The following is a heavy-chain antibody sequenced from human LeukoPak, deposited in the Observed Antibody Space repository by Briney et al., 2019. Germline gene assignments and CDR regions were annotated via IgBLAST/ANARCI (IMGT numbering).Heavy chain of an antibody. CDR3: ARKVDCSGGSCYPNWFDP. J-gene: IGHJ5*02. CDR1: GGSFSGYY. Sequence: SETLSLTCAVYGGSFSGYYWSWIRQHPGKGLECIGYIYYSGSTYYNPSLKSRATISVDTSKNQFSLKLSSVTAADTAVYYCARKVDCSGGSCYPNWFDPWGQGTLVTVSS. CDR2: IYYSGST. V-gene: IGHV4-34*01. D-gene: IGHD2-15*01.